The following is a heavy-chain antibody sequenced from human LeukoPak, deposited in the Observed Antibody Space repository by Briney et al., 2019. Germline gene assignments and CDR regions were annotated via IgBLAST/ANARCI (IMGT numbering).Heavy chain of an antibody. Sequence: ASVTVSCKASGYTFTGYYMHWVRQAPGQGLEWMGWINPNSGGTNYAQKFQGRVTMTRDTSISTAYMELSRLRSDDTAVYYCARDQRDGSRSYCPYWGQGTLVTVSS. CDR3: ARDQRDGSRSYCPY. CDR2: INPNSGGT. J-gene: IGHJ4*02. V-gene: IGHV1-2*02. D-gene: IGHD3-10*01. CDR1: GYTFTGYY.